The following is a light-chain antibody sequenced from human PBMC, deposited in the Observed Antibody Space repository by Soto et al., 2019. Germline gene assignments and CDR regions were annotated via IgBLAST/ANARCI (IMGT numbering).Light chain of an antibody. Sequence: EIVLTQLPGTLSLSPGVRATLSCRASQSVTNNYLAWYQQKPGQAPRLLIYGASNRATGIPDRFSGSGSGTDFTLTISRLEPEDFAVYYCQQYGSTGTFGQGAKVDIK. CDR3: QQYGSTGT. V-gene: IGKV3-20*01. CDR1: QSVTNNY. J-gene: IGKJ1*01. CDR2: GAS.